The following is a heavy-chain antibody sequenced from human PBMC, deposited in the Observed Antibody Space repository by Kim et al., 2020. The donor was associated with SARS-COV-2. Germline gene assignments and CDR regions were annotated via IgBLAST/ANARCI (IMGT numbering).Heavy chain of an antibody. CDR1: GGSISSSSYY. V-gene: IGHV4-39*01. CDR2: IYYSGST. Sequence: SETLSLTCTVSGGSISSSSYYWGWIRQPPGKGLEWIGSIYYSGSTYYNPSLKSRVTISVDTSKNQFSLKLSSVTAADTAVYYCARQSRSLVPFDYWGQGTLVTVSS. D-gene: IGHD6-13*01. J-gene: IGHJ4*02. CDR3: ARQSRSLVPFDY.